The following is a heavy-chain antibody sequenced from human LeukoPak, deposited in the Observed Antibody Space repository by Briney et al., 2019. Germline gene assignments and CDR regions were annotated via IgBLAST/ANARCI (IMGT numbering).Heavy chain of an antibody. CDR2: IIPIFGTA. Sequence: RASVKVSCKASGGTFSSYAISWVRQAPGQGLEWMGGIIPIFGTANYAQKFQGRVTITADKSTSTAYMELSSLRSEDTAVYYCAVRYCSSTCPLNVWGKGTTVTVSS. V-gene: IGHV1-69*06. J-gene: IGHJ6*04. D-gene: IGHD2-2*01. CDR3: AVRYCSSTCPLNV. CDR1: GGTFSSYA.